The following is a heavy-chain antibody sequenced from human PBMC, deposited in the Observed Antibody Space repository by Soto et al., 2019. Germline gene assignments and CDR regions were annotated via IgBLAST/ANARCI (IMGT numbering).Heavy chain of an antibody. D-gene: IGHD6-13*01. CDR1: GGSISSYY. Sequence: SETLSLTCTVSGGSISSYYWSWIRQPPGKGLEWIGYIYYSGSTNYNPSLKSRVTISVDTSKNQFSLKLSSVTAADTAVYYCARLYGLEGYSSSWAPNWFDPWGQGTLVTVSS. V-gene: IGHV4-59*08. J-gene: IGHJ5*02. CDR2: IYYSGST. CDR3: ARLYGLEGYSSSWAPNWFDP.